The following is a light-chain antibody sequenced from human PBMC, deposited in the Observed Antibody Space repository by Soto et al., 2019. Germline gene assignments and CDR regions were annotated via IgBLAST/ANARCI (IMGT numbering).Light chain of an antibody. Sequence: ERAMTQSPATLSVSPGERATLSCRASQSVGGDLAWYQQKPGQAPRLLIYRASTMATGIPARFSGSGSGTEFTLTISSLQSEDFAVYYCQQYHDWPPYTFGQGTKVDIK. CDR2: RAS. CDR3: QQYHDWPPYT. V-gene: IGKV3-15*01. CDR1: QSVGGD. J-gene: IGKJ2*01.